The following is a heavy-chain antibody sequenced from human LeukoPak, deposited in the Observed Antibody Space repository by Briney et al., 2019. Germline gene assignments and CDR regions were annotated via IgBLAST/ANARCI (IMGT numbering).Heavy chain of an antibody. J-gene: IGHJ4*02. D-gene: IGHD4-17*01. V-gene: IGHV1-69*13. Sequence: ASVKVSCKASGGTFRSNAINWVRQAPGKGLEWMGGIIPMIDTPKYAQRFQGRVTITADDSTSTSYMVVSSLRSEDTAVYYCAIFQGTYGDNDNDYWGQGTLVTVPS. CDR3: AIFQGTYGDNDNDY. CDR1: GGTFRSNA. CDR2: IIPMIDTP.